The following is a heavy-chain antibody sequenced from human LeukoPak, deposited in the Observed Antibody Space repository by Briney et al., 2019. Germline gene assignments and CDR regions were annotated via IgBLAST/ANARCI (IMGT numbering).Heavy chain of an antibody. CDR1: GDSISSGDHY. D-gene: IGHD2-2*01. V-gene: IGHV4-61*02. CDR2: IYTSGST. CDR3: ARAKSGEAAAKTPPFYDH. J-gene: IGHJ4*02. Sequence: SQTLSLACTVSGDSISSGDHYWSWIRQPAGKGLEWIGRIYTSGSTKYNPSLKSRVTISVDTSKNQISPRLNSVTAADTAVYYCARAKSGEAAAKTPPFYDHWGQGALVTVSS.